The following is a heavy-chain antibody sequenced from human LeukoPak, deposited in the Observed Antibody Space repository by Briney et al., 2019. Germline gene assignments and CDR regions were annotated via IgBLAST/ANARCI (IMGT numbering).Heavy chain of an antibody. V-gene: IGHV3-21*01. CDR3: AREDSTTWTDY. J-gene: IGHJ4*02. CDR1: GFTFSSYS. CDR2: ISSSSSYI. Sequence: GGSLRLSCAASGFTFSSYSMNWVRQAPGKGLEWVSSISSSSSYIYYADSVKGRFTISRDNAKNSLYLQMNRLRVEDTAVYYCAREDSTTWTDYWGQGTLVTVSS. D-gene: IGHD2-2*01.